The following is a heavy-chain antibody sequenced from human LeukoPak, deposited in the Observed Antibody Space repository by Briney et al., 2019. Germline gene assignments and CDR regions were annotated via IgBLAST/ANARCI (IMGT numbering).Heavy chain of an antibody. V-gene: IGHV1-2*02. J-gene: IGHJ3*01. D-gene: IGHD6-13*01. CDR2: INPNSGGT. CDR3: AYSGTWYRRFAFDC. CDR1: GYTFTGYY. Sequence: ASVKVSCKASGYTFTGYYMHWVRQAPGQGIEWMGWINPNSGGTNYAQKFQGRVTMTRDTSISTAYMEMSRLRSDDTAVYYCAYSGTWYRRFAFDCWAKGQWSPSLQ.